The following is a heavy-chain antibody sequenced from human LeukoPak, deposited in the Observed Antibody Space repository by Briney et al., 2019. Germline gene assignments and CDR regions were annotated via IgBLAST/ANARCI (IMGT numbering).Heavy chain of an antibody. D-gene: IGHD5-12*01. J-gene: IGHJ4*02. Sequence: GGSLRLSCAASGFTFSSYAMNWVRQAPGKGLEWVSAISGSGGNTYYAGSVKGRFTISRDNSKNTLYLQMNSLRAEDTAVYYCAKAGYSGYDGGDYFDYWGQGTLVTVSS. CDR2: ISGSGGNT. CDR3: AKAGYSGYDGGDYFDY. CDR1: GFTFSSYA. V-gene: IGHV3-23*01.